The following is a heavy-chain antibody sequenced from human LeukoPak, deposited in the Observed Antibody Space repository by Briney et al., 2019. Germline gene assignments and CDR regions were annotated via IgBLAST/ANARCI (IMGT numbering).Heavy chain of an antibody. J-gene: IGHJ6*02. CDR3: ARDLDPQGGRKRYYYYGMDV. V-gene: IGHV3-7*01. D-gene: IGHD3-16*01. Sequence: GGSLRPSCAASGFTFSSYWMSWDSQAPGKGREWVANIKQDGSEKYYVDSVKGRFTISRDNAKNSLYLQMNSLRAEDTAVYYCARDLDPQGGRKRYYYYGMDVWGQGTTVTVSS. CDR1: GFTFSSYW. CDR2: IKQDGSEK.